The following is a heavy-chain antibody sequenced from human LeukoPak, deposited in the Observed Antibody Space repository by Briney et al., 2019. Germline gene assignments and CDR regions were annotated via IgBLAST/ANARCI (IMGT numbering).Heavy chain of an antibody. CDR1: GGSISSYY. Sequence: PSETLSLTCTVSGGSISSYYWSWIRQPPGKGLEWIGYIYYSGSTNYNPSLKSRVTISVDTSKNQFSLKLSSVTAADTAVYYCARGGYTAMVTHVDYWGQGTLVTVSS. CDR2: IYYSGST. D-gene: IGHD5-18*01. V-gene: IGHV4-59*01. CDR3: ARGGYTAMVTHVDY. J-gene: IGHJ4*02.